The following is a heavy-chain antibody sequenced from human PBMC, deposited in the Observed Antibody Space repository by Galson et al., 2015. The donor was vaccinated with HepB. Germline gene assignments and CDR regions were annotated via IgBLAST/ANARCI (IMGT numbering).Heavy chain of an antibody. D-gene: IGHD3-10*01. Sequence: SVKVSCKAFGYNFNSYGISWVRQAPGQGLEWMGWISAYNGDTKYAQKVQDRVTLTTDISTSTAFMEFRSLRSDDTAVYYCARDAIYYGSGSYDYFEHWGQGTPVTVSS. CDR2: ISAYNGDT. V-gene: IGHV1-18*01. J-gene: IGHJ4*02. CDR3: ARDAIYYGSGSYDYFEH. CDR1: GYNFNSYG.